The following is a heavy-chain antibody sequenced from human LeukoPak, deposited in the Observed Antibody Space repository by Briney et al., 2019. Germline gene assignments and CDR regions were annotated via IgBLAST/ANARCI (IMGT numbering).Heavy chain of an antibody. CDR2: ISYDGNNQ. Sequence: GGSLRLSCAASGFTFNRYSMNWVRQAPGKGLEWVAVISYDGNNQYYTDSVRGRFTISRDTSNNTLYLQMNSLRVDDTAVYYCARGLNRYFTTVTPLGDYWGQGTLVTVSS. V-gene: IGHV3-30*03. J-gene: IGHJ4*02. CDR1: GFTFNRYS. CDR3: ARGLNRYFTTVTPLGDY. D-gene: IGHD4-17*01.